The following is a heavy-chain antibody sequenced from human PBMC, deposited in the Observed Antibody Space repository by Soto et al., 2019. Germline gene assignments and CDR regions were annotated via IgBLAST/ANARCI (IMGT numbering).Heavy chain of an antibody. V-gene: IGHV4-34*01. CDR2: INHSGST. Sequence: LXLTCAVYGGSFSGYYWSWIRQPPGKGLEWIGEINHSGSTNYNPSLKSRVTISVDTSKNQFSLKLSSVTAADTAVYYCAGGTTSVWYGMDVWGQGTTVTVSS. D-gene: IGHD1-1*01. CDR1: GGSFSGYY. J-gene: IGHJ6*02. CDR3: AGGTTSVWYGMDV.